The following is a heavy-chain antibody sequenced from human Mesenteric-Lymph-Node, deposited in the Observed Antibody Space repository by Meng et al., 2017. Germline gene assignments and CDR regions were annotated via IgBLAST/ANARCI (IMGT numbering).Heavy chain of an antibody. J-gene: IGHJ3*02. D-gene: IGHD5-18*01. CDR3: ARGLPKLWLRDFAFDI. CDR2: ISAYNGNT. V-gene: IGHV1-18*01. CDR1: GYTFTSYG. Sequence: ASVKVSCKASGYTFTSYGISWVRQAPGQGLEWMGWISAYNGNTNYAQKLQGRVTMTTDTSTSTAYMELRSLRSDDTAVYYCARGLPKLWLRDFAFDIWGQGTMVTVSS.